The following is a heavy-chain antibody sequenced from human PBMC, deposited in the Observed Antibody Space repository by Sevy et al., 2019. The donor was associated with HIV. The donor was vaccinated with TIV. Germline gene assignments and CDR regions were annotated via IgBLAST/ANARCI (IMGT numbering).Heavy chain of an antibody. CDR2: ISGNGEHT. V-gene: IGHV3-23*01. Sequence: GGSLRLSCAAYEFTFSSHAVSWVRKAPGKGLEWVSSISGNGEHTHYSDSVRGRFTNSRHNFKNTLYLQMNSLRAEDTALYYCARGGRGISAFDIWGQGTMVTVSS. D-gene: IGHD1-26*01. J-gene: IGHJ3*02. CDR1: EFTFSSHA. CDR3: ARGGRGISAFDI.